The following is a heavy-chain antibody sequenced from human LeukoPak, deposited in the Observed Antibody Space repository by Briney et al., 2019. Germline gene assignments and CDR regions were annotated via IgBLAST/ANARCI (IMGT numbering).Heavy chain of an antibody. Sequence: ASVKVSCKASGYTFTGYYMHWVRQAPGQGLEWMGWINPNTGGTNYAQKFQGRVTMTRDTSISTAYMELSRLRSDDTAVYYCASRYDYGDYVQPLDYWGQGTLVTVSS. CDR1: GYTFTGYY. CDR3: ASRYDYGDYVQPLDY. D-gene: IGHD4-17*01. J-gene: IGHJ4*02. V-gene: IGHV1-2*02. CDR2: INPNTGGT.